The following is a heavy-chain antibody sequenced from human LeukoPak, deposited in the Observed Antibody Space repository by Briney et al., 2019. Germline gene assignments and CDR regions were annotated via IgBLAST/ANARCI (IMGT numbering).Heavy chain of an antibody. D-gene: IGHD6-6*01. CDR1: GFPFSSYE. V-gene: IGHV3-48*03. J-gene: IGHJ4*02. CDR2: ISSSGGTI. Sequence: GGSLRLFCAASGFPFSSYEMNWVRQAPGKGLEWVSYISSSGGTIFYADSVKGRFTISRDNAKYSLYLQMNSLRAEDTAVYYCARGGRAARPDYWAQKTLVTVSS. CDR3: ARGGRAARPDY.